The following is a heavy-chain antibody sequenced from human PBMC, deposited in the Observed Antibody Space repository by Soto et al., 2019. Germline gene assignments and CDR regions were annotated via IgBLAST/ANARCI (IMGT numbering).Heavy chain of an antibody. CDR3: AKDDDTSSHYSLLDF. Sequence: QVQLVESGGAVVQPGRSLRLSCAASGFTFSSYGMYWVRQPPGKGLEWVAAISYDGSNTYHADSVKGRFTISRDNARNTLFLQMNSLRAEDTAVYYCAKDDDTSSHYSLLDFRGQGTLVTVSS. V-gene: IGHV3-30*18. CDR2: ISYDGSNT. D-gene: IGHD3-22*01. J-gene: IGHJ4*02. CDR1: GFTFSSYG.